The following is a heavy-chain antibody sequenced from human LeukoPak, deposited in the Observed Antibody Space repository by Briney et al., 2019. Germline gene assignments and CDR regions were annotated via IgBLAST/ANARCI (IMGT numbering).Heavy chain of an antibody. CDR3: AISSGGFDY. J-gene: IGHJ4*02. V-gene: IGHV3-7*05. CDR2: IKQDGSEK. CDR1: GFTFSSYW. D-gene: IGHD6-19*01. Sequence: GGSLRLSCAASGFTFSSYWMSWARQAPGKGLEWVADIKQDGSEKYYVDSVKGRFTITRDNAKNSLYLQMNSLRAEDTAVYYCAISSGGFDYWGQGTLVTVSS.